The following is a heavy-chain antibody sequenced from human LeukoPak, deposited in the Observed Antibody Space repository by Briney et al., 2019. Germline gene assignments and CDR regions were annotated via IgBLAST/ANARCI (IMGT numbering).Heavy chain of an antibody. V-gene: IGHV4-59*01. CDR3: AREAIYDSSGYYHEPNFDY. J-gene: IGHJ4*02. D-gene: IGHD3-22*01. Sequence: SETLSLTCTVSGGSISSYYWSWIRQPPGKGLEWIGYIYYSGSTNYNPSLKSRVTISVDTSKNQFSLKLSSVTAADTAVYYCAREAIYDSSGYYHEPNFDYWGQGTLVTVSS. CDR2: IYYSGST. CDR1: GGSISSYY.